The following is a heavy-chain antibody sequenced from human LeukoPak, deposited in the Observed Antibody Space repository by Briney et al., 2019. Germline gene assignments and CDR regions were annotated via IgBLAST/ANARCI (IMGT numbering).Heavy chain of an antibody. V-gene: IGHV3-11*06. Sequence: PGGSLRLSCAASGFTFSDYYMSWIRQAPGKGLEWVSYISSSSSYTNYADSMKGRFTISRDNSKNTLYLQMNSLRAEDTAVYYCAKARYYFDYWGQGTLVTVSS. J-gene: IGHJ4*02. CDR3: AKARYYFDY. CDR2: ISSSSSYT. CDR1: GFTFSDYY.